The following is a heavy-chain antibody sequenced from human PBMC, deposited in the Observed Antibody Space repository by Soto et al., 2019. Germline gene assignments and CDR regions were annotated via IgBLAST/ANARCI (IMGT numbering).Heavy chain of an antibody. J-gene: IGHJ2*01. CDR2: IRSKPNTYAT. CDR1: GFIFSGSA. V-gene: IGHV3-73*01. CDR3: ISHTAGGSSVWYFDL. D-gene: IGHD3-16*01. Sequence: EVQLVESGGGLVQPGGSLKLSCAASGFIFSGSAMHWVRQASGKGLEWVGRIRSKPNTYATAYAASVKGRFTISRDDSKNTAYLQMNSLKTEDTAVYYCISHTAGGSSVWYFDLLGRGTLVTGS.